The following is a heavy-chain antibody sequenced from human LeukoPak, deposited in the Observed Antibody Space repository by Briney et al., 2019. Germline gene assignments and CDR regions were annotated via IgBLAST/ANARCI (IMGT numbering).Heavy chain of an antibody. CDR1: GFSFSGHW. J-gene: IGHJ4*02. Sequence: GGSLRLSCAASGFSFSGHWMNWVRQPPGKGLEWVANIKADGSEKYYVDSVRGRFTISRDYAKRTVDLQMDNLRAEDTAIYYCAYRNNFEYWGQGALVTVLS. V-gene: IGHV3-7*05. D-gene: IGHD1-26*01. CDR3: AYRNNFEY. CDR2: IKADGSEK.